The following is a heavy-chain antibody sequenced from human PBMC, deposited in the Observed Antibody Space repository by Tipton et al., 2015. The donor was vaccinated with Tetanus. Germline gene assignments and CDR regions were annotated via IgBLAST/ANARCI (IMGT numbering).Heavy chain of an antibody. D-gene: IGHD3-10*01. CDR1: GGLLSTGGYS. Sequence: LRLSCAVSGGLLSTGGYSWGWIRQPPGKGLEWPGDIYYGVATQYNPSLDSRVTISMDTSKNQVSLRLTSVTAADTAVYSCAGGLVRWYEPLGRGTLVSVSS. CDR2: IYYGVAT. V-gene: IGHV4-61*08. J-gene: IGHJ5*02. CDR3: AGGLVRWYEP.